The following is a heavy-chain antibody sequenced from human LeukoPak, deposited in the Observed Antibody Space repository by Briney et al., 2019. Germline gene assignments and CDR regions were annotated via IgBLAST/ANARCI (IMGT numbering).Heavy chain of an antibody. CDR2: ISYDGSNK. Sequence: PGRSLRLSCAASGFTFSSYGMHWVRQAPGKGLEWVAVISYDGSNKYYADSVKGRFTISRDNSKNTLYLQMNSLRAEDTAVYYCAKDRGSRYFQHWGQGTLATVSS. J-gene: IGHJ1*01. V-gene: IGHV3-30*18. CDR3: AKDRGSRYFQH. CDR1: GFTFSSYG.